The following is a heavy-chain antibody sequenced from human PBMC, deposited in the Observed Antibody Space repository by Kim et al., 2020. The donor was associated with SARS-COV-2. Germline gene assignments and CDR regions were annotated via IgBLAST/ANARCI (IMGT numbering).Heavy chain of an antibody. J-gene: IGHJ5*02. Sequence: SLFLSFAASGFTFSIYCMIFFLPSPFPVLEWVAHMNQDGSKKNYFVSLSGLFPISISTTQNSLCLQMNSLRAEDTAIYYCASVRFFDEFTISWGQGTLVTVSS. D-gene: IGHD3-9*01. V-gene: IGHV3-7*03. CDR2: MNQDGSKK. CDR3: ASVRFFDEFTIS. CDR1: GFTFSIYC.